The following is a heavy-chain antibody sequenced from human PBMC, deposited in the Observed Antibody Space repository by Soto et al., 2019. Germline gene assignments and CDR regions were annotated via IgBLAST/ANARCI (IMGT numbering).Heavy chain of an antibody. Sequence: SVKVSCKASGGTFSSYAISWVRQAPGQGLEWMGGIIPIFGTANYAQKFQGRVTITADESTSTAYMELSSLRSEDTAVYYCARVRGLNCTNGVCYTNYFDYWGQGTLITVSS. D-gene: IGHD2-8*01. CDR2: IIPIFGTA. CDR1: GGTFSSYA. J-gene: IGHJ4*02. CDR3: ARVRGLNCTNGVCYTNYFDY. V-gene: IGHV1-69*13.